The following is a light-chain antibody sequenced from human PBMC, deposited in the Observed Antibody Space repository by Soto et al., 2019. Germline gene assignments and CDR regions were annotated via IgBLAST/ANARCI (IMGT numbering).Light chain of an antibody. CDR1: TSDIGGYDF. Sequence: QSALTQPASVSGSPGQSITISCTGTTSDIGGYDFVSWFQQHPGKAPRLMIYDVSNRPSGVSDRFSGSKSGSTASLTISGRQAEDEADYYCSSYSSTTSYVFGPGTKRTVL. V-gene: IGLV2-14*01. CDR3: SSYSSTTSYV. CDR2: DVS. J-gene: IGLJ1*01.